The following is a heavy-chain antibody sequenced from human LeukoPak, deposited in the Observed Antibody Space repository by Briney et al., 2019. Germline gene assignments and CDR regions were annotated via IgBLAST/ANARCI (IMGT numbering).Heavy chain of an antibody. D-gene: IGHD2-15*01. CDR1: GFTFSSYW. CDR2: IASDGSST. V-gene: IGHV3-74*01. J-gene: IGHJ4*02. Sequence: GGSLRLSCAASGFTFSSYWMNWVRQAPGKGLVWVSRIASDGSSTTYADSVKDRFSISRDNSKNTLYLQMSSLKPEDTAVYYCARDQVVGAAFGYFDYWGQGTLVTVSS. CDR3: ARDQVVGAAFGYFDY.